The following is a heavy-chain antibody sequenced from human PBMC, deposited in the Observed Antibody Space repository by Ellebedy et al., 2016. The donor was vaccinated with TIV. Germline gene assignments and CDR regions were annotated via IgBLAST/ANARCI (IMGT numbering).Heavy chain of an antibody. CDR2: IIEDGSIT. J-gene: IGHJ6*02. CDR3: ALSSSRDHYYYGLDV. D-gene: IGHD6-13*01. CDR1: GFTFSNHW. V-gene: IGHV3-74*01. Sequence: GESLKISCAASGFTFSNHWMHWVRQAPGKGLVWVSRIIEDGSITSYADSVEGRFTISRDNAKNTLYLQMNSLRAEDTAVYYCALSSSRDHYYYGLDVWGQGTTVTVSS.